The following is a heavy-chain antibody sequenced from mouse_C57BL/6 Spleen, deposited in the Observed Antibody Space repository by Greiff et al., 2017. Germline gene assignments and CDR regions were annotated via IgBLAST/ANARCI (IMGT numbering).Heavy chain of an antibody. CDR1: GYTFTDYE. CDR3: TRENSNYRYYYAMDY. J-gene: IGHJ4*01. Sequence: VQLQQSGAELVRPGASVTLSCKASGYTFTDYEMHWVKQTPVHGLEWIGAIDPETGGTAYNQKFKGKAILTADKSSSTAYMELRSLASEDSAVYYGTRENSNYRYYYAMDYWGQGTSVTVSS. V-gene: IGHV1-15*01. D-gene: IGHD2-5*01. CDR2: IDPETGGT.